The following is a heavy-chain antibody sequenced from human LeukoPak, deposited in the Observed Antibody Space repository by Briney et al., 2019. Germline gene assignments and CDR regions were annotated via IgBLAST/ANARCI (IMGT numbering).Heavy chain of an antibody. CDR2: IKQGGSEK. CDR1: SSSTYY. Sequence: SSSTYYWGWIRQPPGKGLEWVANIKQGGSEKYYVDSVKGRFTISRDNAKNSLYLQMNSLRAEDTAVYYCARAIAAAEAYWGQGTLVTVSS. V-gene: IGHV3-7*03. D-gene: IGHD6-13*01. CDR3: ARAIAAAEAY. J-gene: IGHJ4*02.